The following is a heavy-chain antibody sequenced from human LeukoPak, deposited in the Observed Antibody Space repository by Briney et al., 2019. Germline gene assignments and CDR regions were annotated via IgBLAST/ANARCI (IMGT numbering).Heavy chain of an antibody. CDR2: ISYDGSNK. D-gene: IGHD4-17*01. CDR3: ARADGDYGMVDAFDI. Sequence: SGGSLRLSCAASGFTFSSYAMSWVRQAPGKGLEWVAVISYDGSNKYYADSVKGRFTISRDNSKNTLYLQMNSLRAEDTAVYYCARADGDYGMVDAFDIWGQGTMVTVSS. J-gene: IGHJ3*02. V-gene: IGHV3-30-3*01. CDR1: GFTFSSYA.